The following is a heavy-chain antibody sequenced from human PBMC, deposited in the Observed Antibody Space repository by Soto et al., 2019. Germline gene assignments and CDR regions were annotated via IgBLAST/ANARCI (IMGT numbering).Heavy chain of an antibody. D-gene: IGHD3-10*01. Sequence: ASVKVSCKASGYTFTSYAMHWVRQAPGQRLEWMGWINAGNGNTKYSQKFQGRVTITRDTSASTAYMELSSLRSEDTAVYYCARDLGGSGPLYYYCGMDVWGQGTTVTVSS. CDR2: INAGNGNT. J-gene: IGHJ6*02. V-gene: IGHV1-3*01. CDR1: GYTFTSYA. CDR3: ARDLGGSGPLYYYCGMDV.